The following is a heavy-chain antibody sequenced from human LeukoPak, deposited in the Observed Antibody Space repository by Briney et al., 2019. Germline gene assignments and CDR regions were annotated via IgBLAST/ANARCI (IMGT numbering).Heavy chain of an antibody. V-gene: IGHV3-21*01. D-gene: IGHD5-24*01. J-gene: IGHJ4*02. CDR1: GFTFSSYS. CDR2: ISSSSSYI. CDR3: ARRDAYTLGY. Sequence: GGSLRLSCAASGFTFSSYSMNWVRQAPGKGLEWVSSISSSSSYIYYADSVKGRFTISRDNAKNSLYLQMSFLRAEDTAVYYCARRDAYTLGYWGQGTLVTVSS.